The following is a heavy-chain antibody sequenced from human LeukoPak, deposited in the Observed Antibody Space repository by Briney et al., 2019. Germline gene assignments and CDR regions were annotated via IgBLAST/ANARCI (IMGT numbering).Heavy chain of an antibody. D-gene: IGHD3-22*01. CDR1: GYSFTGCY. Sequence: ASVKVSCKASGYSFTGCYIHWVRQAPGQGLEWMGWVNSNIGDTYYAQKFRGRLAITRDKSITTVHMELSSLRSNDTAVYYCARDVLGYDSSASDWGQGTLVTVSS. V-gene: IGHV1-2*02. CDR3: ARDVLGYDSSASD. J-gene: IGHJ4*02. CDR2: VNSNIGDT.